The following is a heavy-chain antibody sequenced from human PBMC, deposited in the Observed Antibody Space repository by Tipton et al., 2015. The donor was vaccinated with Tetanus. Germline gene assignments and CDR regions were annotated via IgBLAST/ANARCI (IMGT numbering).Heavy chain of an antibody. Sequence: LRLSCTVSGDSIDGGFKNWGWIRQQPGKGLEWIGYIDYRGNTYYDPSLRRRVTFSFDTSENQFSLKLTSATAADTAVYYCASDPALMGNFDYWGQGTLVTVSS. CDR3: ASDPALMGNFDY. V-gene: IGHV4-31*03. CDR2: IDYRGNT. D-gene: IGHD2-2*01. CDR1: GDSIDGGFKN. J-gene: IGHJ4*02.